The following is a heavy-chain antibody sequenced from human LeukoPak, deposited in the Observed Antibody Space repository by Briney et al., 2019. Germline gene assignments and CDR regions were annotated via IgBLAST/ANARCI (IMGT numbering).Heavy chain of an antibody. CDR2: INPSGGST. V-gene: IGHV1-46*01. Sequence: GASVNVSCTASGYTFTSYYMHWVRQAPGQGLEWMGIINPSGGSTSYAQKFQGRVTMTRDTSTSTVYMELSSLRSEDTAVYYCARELIGGYGGPHWGQGTLVTVSS. J-gene: IGHJ4*02. D-gene: IGHD4-23*01. CDR1: GYTFTSYY. CDR3: ARELIGGYGGPH.